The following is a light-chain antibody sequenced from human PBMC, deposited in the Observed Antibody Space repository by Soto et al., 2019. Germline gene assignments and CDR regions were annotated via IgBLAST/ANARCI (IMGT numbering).Light chain of an antibody. CDR1: QGVSDW. CDR3: LQDYNYPWT. Sequence: DIQMTQSPSSVSASVGDSVTITCRASQGVSDWVAWYQQKPGEAPKLLIYDASSLQSGVPSRFSGSGSGTDFTLTISSLQPQDFATYYCLQDYNYPWTFGQGTKVDIK. V-gene: IGKV1-12*01. J-gene: IGKJ1*01. CDR2: DAS.